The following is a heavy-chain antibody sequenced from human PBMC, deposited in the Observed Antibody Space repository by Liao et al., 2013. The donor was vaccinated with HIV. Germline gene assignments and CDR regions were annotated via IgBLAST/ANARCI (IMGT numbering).Heavy chain of an antibody. V-gene: IGHV4-34*01. J-gene: IGHJ4*02. CDR2: IYYSGST. CDR3: ARGKLGTYYFDY. Sequence: QVQLQQWGAGLLKPSETLSLTCAVNGGSFSGYYWGWIRQPPGKGLEWIGSIYYSGSTYYNPSLKSRVTISVDTSKNQFSLKLSSVTAADTAVYYCARGKLGTYYFDYWGQGTLVTVSS. CDR1: GGSFSGYY. D-gene: IGHD7-27*01.